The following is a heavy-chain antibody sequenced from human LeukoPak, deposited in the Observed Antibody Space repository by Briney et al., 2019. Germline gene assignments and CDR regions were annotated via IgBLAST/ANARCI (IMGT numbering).Heavy chain of an antibody. CDR1: GGSISSSSYY. V-gene: IGHV4-61*02. J-gene: IGHJ4*02. D-gene: IGHD3-10*01. CDR3: ASRGLARTYYFDY. Sequence: SQTLSLTCTVSGGSISSSSYYWSWIRQPAGKGLEWIGRIYTSGSTNYNPSLKSRVTISVDTSKNQFSLKLSSVTAADTAVYYCASRGLARTYYFDYWGQGTLVTVSS. CDR2: IYTSGST.